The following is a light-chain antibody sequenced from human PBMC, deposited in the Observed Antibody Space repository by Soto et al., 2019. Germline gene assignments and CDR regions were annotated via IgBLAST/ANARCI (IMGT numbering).Light chain of an antibody. V-gene: IGKV1-6*01. CDR1: QYIRND. Sequence: AIQMTQSPSSLSASVGDRVTIICRASQYIRNDLGWYQHKPGKAPQLLIFATSNLQSGVPSRFSGSGSATEFTLTISSLQPEDFATYYCLQDYSYPYTFGQGTKLEIK. CDR3: LQDYSYPYT. CDR2: ATS. J-gene: IGKJ2*01.